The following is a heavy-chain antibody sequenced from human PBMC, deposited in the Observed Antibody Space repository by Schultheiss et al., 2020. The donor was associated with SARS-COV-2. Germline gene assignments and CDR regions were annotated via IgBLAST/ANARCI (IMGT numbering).Heavy chain of an antibody. D-gene: IGHD2-15*01. J-gene: IGHJ6*02. Sequence: GGSLRLSCAASGFTFSSYEMNWVRQAPGKGLEWVSYISPSDSTIYYADSVKGRFTISRDNAKNSLYLQMNSLRAEDTALYYCARGGYCSGGSCHAVYYNYHMDVWGQGTTVTVSS. CDR1: GFTFSSYE. V-gene: IGHV3-48*03. CDR3: ARGGYCSGGSCHAVYYNYHMDV. CDR2: ISPSDSTI.